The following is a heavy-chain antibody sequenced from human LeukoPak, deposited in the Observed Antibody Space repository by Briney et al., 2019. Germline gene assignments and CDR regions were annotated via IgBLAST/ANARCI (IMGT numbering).Heavy chain of an antibody. J-gene: IGHJ4*02. CDR3: ARDYVWGSSESDY. D-gene: IGHD7-27*01. CDR1: GFTFSSYW. Sequence: GESLRLSCAASGFTFSSYWMSWVRQAPGKGLEWVANVKQDGSEKYYVDSVKGRFTISRDNSKNSLYLQMNSLRVEDTAIYYCARDYVWGSSESDYWGQGTLVTVSS. V-gene: IGHV3-7*01. CDR2: VKQDGSEK.